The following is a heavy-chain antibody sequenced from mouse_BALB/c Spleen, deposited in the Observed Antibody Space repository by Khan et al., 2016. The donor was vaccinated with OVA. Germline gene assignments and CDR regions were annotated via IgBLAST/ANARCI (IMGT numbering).Heavy chain of an antibody. Sequence: QVQLQQSGAELVRPGVSVKISCKGSGYTFTDYAMHWVKQSHAKSLEWIGVISTYYGDATYTEKFKGKATMTVDKSSSTAYMELARLTSEDSAIYYCARGNGNSRFAYWGQGTLVTVSA. CDR2: ISTYYGDA. V-gene: IGHV1S137*01. CDR3: ARGNGNSRFAY. D-gene: IGHD2-1*01. CDR1: GYTFTDYA. J-gene: IGHJ3*01.